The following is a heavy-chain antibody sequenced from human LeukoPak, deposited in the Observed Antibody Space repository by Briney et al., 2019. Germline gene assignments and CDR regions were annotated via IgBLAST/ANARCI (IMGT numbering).Heavy chain of an antibody. Sequence: GGSLRLSCGASGFTFDDYWMSWVRQAPGQGLEWVANINQDRSEKYYLDSAKGRFTISRDNARNSLYLQVNSLRAEDTAVYYCARGGTSGYSSTRHFWGGNYYFDYWGQGSLVTVSS. CDR2: INQDRSEK. CDR3: ARGGTSGYSSTRHFWGGNYYFDY. D-gene: IGHD2-2*01. J-gene: IGHJ4*02. CDR1: GFTFDDYW. V-gene: IGHV3-7*01.